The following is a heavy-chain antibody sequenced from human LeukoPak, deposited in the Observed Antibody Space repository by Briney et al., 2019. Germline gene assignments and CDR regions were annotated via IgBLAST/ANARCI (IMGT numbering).Heavy chain of an antibody. J-gene: IGHJ4*02. CDR3: ASAGVITTGFDY. Sequence: EASVKVSCKVSGYTLTELSMHWVRQAPGKGLEWMGGFDPEDGETIYAQKFQGRVTMTEDTSTDTAYMELSSLRSDDTAVYYCASAGVITTGFDYWGQGTLVTVSS. CDR2: FDPEDGET. CDR1: GYTLTELS. D-gene: IGHD3-22*01. V-gene: IGHV1-24*01.